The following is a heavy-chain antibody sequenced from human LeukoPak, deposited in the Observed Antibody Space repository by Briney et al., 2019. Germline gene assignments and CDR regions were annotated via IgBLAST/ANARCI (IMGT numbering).Heavy chain of an antibody. Sequence: PGGSLRLSCAASGFTFSIYAIHWVRQAPGKGLEWVAFILNDGSHKSYADSVKGRFAISRDNFKNTLWLQMNSLRTEDSAVYYCAKDQGPYSRPVQWGQGNGVTVSA. D-gene: IGHD6-13*01. CDR2: ILNDGSHK. CDR3: AKDQGPYSRPVQ. J-gene: IGHJ1*01. CDR1: GFTFSIYA. V-gene: IGHV3-30*02.